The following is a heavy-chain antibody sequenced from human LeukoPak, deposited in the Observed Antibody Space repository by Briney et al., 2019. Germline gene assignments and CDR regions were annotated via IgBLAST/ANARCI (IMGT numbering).Heavy chain of an antibody. J-gene: IGHJ6*02. CDR3: ARDQGYCSGGSCYYYGMDV. CDR2: IKEDGSAK. Sequence: GGSLRLSCAASGFTFSNFWMNWVRQAPGKGLEWVANIKEDGSAKYFVDSVKGRFTISRDNSKNTLYLQMNSLRAEDTAVYYCARDQGYCSGGSCYYYGMDVWGQGTTVTVSS. D-gene: IGHD2-15*01. CDR1: GFTFSNFW. V-gene: IGHV3-7*01.